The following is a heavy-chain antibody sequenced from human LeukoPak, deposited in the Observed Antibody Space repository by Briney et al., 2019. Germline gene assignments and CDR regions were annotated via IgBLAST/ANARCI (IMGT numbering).Heavy chain of an antibody. V-gene: IGHV1-69*13. D-gene: IGHD2-2*01. CDR2: IIPIFGTA. CDR1: GGTFSSYA. J-gene: IGHJ3*02. CDR3: ARVGREFVVVPAAMMGAFDI. Sequence: SVKVSCKASGGTFSSYAISWVRQAPGQGLEWMGGIIPIFGTANYAQKFQGRVTITADESTSTAYMELSSLRSEDTAVYYCARVGREFVVVPAAMMGAFDIWGQGTMITVSS.